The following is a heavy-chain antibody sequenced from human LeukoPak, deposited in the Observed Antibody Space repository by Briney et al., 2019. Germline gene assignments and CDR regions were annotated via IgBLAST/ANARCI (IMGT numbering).Heavy chain of an antibody. CDR3: ARSGRDYGDYDY. D-gene: IGHD4-17*01. CDR1: GFSLSTRGMR. J-gene: IGHJ4*02. CDR2: IDWDDDK. Sequence: SGPALVKPTQTLTLTCTFSGFSLSTRGMRVSWIRQPPGKALEWLARIDWDDDKFYSTSLKTRLTISKDTSKNQVVLTMTNMDPVDTATYYCARSGRDYGDYDYWGQGTLVTVSS. V-gene: IGHV2-70*04.